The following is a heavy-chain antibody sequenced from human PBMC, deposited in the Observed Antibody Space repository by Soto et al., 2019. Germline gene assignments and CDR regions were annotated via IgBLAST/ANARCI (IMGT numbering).Heavy chain of an antibody. CDR1: GFTFSNYR. Sequence: EVQLVESGGGLDQPGGSVRLSCVVSGFTFSNYRMHWVRQAPGKGLVWVSRIESDGSSTTYADSVKGRFTISRDNAKNTLYLQMNGLSGEDTAIYYCARDGGGLGYWGQGTLVTVSS. J-gene: IGHJ4*02. CDR2: IESDGSST. D-gene: IGHD3-10*01. CDR3: ARDGGGLGY. V-gene: IGHV3-74*01.